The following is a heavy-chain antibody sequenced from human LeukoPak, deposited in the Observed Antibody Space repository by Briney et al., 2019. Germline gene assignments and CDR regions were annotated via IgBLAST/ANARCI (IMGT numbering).Heavy chain of an antibody. J-gene: IGHJ4*02. CDR1: GFTFSSYA. CDR2: ISSNGGST. CDR3: VKSYYDSSGPGNYFDY. D-gene: IGHD3-22*01. V-gene: IGHV3-64D*06. Sequence: GGSLRLSCSASGFTFSSYAMHWVRQAPGKGLECVSAISSNGGSTYYADSVKGRFTISRDNSKNTLYLQMSSLRAEDTAVYYCVKSYYDSSGPGNYFDYWGQGTLVTVSS.